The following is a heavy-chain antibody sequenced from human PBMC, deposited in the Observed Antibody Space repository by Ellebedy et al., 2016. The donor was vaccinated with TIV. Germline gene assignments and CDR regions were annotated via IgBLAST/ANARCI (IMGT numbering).Heavy chain of an antibody. V-gene: IGHV1-18*04. J-gene: IGHJ5*02. CDR3: ARGFYEKFDP. CDR1: GYTFSSYG. D-gene: IGHD2/OR15-2a*01. Sequence: ASVKVSCKASGYTFSSYGISWMRQAPGQGLEWMGWISAYNSDTNYAQKFQGRVTMTTDTFASTAYLELRSLRSDDTAVYYCARGFYEKFDPWGQGTLVTVSS. CDR2: ISAYNSDT.